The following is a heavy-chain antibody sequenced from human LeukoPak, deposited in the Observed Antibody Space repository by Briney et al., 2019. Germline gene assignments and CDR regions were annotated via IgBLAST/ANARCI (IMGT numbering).Heavy chain of an antibody. Sequence: PGRSLRLSCAASRFTFSDYGMHWVRQAPGKGLEWVAVISYDGSNKYYAESVKGRFTVSRENAKKTLSLHMNTLRADDTAVYYCAKDATSWYEGPDYWGQGTLVTVSS. CDR2: ISYDGSNK. D-gene: IGHD6-13*01. CDR1: RFTFSDYG. J-gene: IGHJ4*02. V-gene: IGHV3-30*18. CDR3: AKDATSWYEGPDY.